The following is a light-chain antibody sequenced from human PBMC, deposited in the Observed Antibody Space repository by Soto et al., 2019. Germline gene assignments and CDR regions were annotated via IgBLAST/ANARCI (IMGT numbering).Light chain of an antibody. CDR3: SSYGGSNNYV. J-gene: IGLJ1*01. CDR1: SSDVGIYSY. V-gene: IGLV2-8*01. CDR2: EVT. Sequence: QSVLTQPPSASGSPGQSVTISCTGTSSDVGIYSYVSWYQHHPGKAPKLLIYEVTKRPSGVPDRFSGSKSGNTASLTVSGLQAEDEADYYCSSYGGSNNYVFGSGTKLTVL.